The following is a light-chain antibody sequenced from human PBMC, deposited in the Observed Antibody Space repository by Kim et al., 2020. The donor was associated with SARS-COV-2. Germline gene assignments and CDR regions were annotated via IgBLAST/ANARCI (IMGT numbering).Light chain of an antibody. CDR1: SGHSSYA. V-gene: IGLV4-69*01. CDR3: QTWGTAIRV. Sequence: QLVLTQSPSASASLGASVKLTCTLSSGHSSYAIAWHQQQPDKGPRYLMKLNSDGSHNKGDGIPDRFSGSSSGAEHYLTISSLQSEDEADYYCQTWGTAIRVFGGGTQLTVL. J-gene: IGLJ3*02. CDR2: LNSDGSH.